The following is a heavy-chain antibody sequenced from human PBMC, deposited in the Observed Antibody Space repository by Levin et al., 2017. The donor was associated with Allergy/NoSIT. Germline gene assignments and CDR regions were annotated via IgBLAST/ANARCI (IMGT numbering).Heavy chain of an antibody. D-gene: IGHD2/OR15-2a*01. V-gene: IGHV3-20*01. CDR2: INWNGGST. CDR1: GFTFDDYG. CDR3: ARHRFTMNIHDGFDI. J-gene: IGHJ3*02. Sequence: GESLKISCAASGFTFDDYGMSWVRQAPGKGLESVSGINWNGGSTGYADSVKGRLTISRDNAKNSLYLQMNSLRAEDTALYHCARHRFTMNIHDGFDIWGQGTMVIVSS.